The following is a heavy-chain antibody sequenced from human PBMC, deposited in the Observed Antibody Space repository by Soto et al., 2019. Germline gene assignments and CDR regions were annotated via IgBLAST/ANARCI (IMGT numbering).Heavy chain of an antibody. D-gene: IGHD3-3*01. Sequence: GGSLRLSCAASGFTFSSYWMHWVRQAPGKGLECVSIIYSADNTFYVDSVKGRFIISRDNSKNTKYIQMNSLRADDTAMYYCARDRDYDFWSGYSVWGQGTLVTVSS. CDR2: IYSADNT. J-gene: IGHJ4*02. CDR3: ARDRDYDFWSGYSV. V-gene: IGHV3-66*01. CDR1: GFTFSSYW.